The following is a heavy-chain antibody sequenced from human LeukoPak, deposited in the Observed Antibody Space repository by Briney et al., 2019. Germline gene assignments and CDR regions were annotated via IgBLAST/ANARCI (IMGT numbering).Heavy chain of an antibody. D-gene: IGHD3-22*01. CDR2: FIPIFGTA. V-gene: IGHV1-69*13. CDR3: ARDGDSSGYYVY. J-gene: IGHJ4*02. Sequence: GASVTVSCKASGGTFSSYAISWVRQAPGQGLEWVGGFIPIFGTANYAQKFQGRGTITADESTSTAYMELSSLRSEDTAVYYCARDGDSSGYYVYWGQGTLVTVSS. CDR1: GGTFSSYA.